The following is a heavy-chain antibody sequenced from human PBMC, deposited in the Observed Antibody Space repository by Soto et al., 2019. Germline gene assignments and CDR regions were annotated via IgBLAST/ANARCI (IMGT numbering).Heavy chain of an antibody. D-gene: IGHD1-7*01. CDR2: FIPIFGTA. Sequence: QVQLVQSGAEVKKPGSSVKVSCKASGGTFSSYAISWVRQAPGQGLEWMGGFIPIFGTADYAQKFQGRVTINADESTSTAYMELSSLRSEDQAVYYCARCLTGTTLAYGMDVWGQGTTVTVSS. CDR3: ARCLTGTTLAYGMDV. J-gene: IGHJ6*02. CDR1: GGTFSSYA. V-gene: IGHV1-69*12.